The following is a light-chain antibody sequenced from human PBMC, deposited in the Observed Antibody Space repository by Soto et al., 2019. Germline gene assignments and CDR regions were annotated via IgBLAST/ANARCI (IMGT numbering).Light chain of an antibody. CDR2: AAS. CDR3: PQYDSYPRT. Sequence: AIRMTQSPSSFSASTGDGVTITCRASQGSSSYLAWYQQKPGKDPKLLIYAASTLQSGVRPRFSGSGSGTDFTLTISCLQSEDFATYYCPQYDSYPRTVGQGTKVSLK. J-gene: IGKJ1*01. V-gene: IGKV1-8*01. CDR1: QGSSSY.